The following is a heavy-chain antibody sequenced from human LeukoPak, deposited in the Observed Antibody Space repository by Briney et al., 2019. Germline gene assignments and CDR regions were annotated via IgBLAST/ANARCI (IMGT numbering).Heavy chain of an antibody. D-gene: IGHD1-26*01. Sequence: PGGSLTLSCAASGFTFSSYALHWVRQAPGTGVEDVSAISRNGGSTYYANSMNGRFTISRDNSKNTLYPQMGSQRAEDMAVYYCARVAVGATGYVHYWGQGTLVSVSS. CDR3: ARVAVGATGYVHY. CDR2: ISRNGGST. CDR1: GFTFSSYA. J-gene: IGHJ4*02. V-gene: IGHV3-64*01.